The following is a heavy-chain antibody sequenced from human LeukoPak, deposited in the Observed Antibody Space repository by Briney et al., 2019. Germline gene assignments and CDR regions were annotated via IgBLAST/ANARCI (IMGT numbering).Heavy chain of an antibody. J-gene: IGHJ6*03. D-gene: IGHD4-11*01. CDR3: ARDLAVTAYYYYMDV. V-gene: IGHV1-18*01. Sequence: GPVKVSCKASGYTFTSYGISWVRQAPGQGLEWMGWISAYNGNTNYAQKLQGRVTTTTDTSTSTAYMELRSLRSDDTAVYYCARDLAVTAYYYYMDVWGKGTTVTVSS. CDR1: GYTFTSYG. CDR2: ISAYNGNT.